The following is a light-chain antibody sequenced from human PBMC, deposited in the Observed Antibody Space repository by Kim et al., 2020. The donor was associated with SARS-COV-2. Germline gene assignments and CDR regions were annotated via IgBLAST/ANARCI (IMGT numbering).Light chain of an antibody. V-gene: IGLV2-11*01. J-gene: IGLJ2*01. CDR1: SSDVGGYNY. Sequence: GQSVTISCTGTSSDVGGYNYVSWYQQHPGKAPKLMIYDVGKRPSGVPDRFSGSKSGNTASLTISGLQGEDEADYYCCSYAGSYTEVFGGGTQLTVL. CDR2: DVG. CDR3: CSYAGSYTEV.